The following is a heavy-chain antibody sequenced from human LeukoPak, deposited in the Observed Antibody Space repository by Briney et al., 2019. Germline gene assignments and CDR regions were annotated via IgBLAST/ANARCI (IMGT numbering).Heavy chain of an antibody. CDR1: GYTFTGYY. J-gene: IGHJ4*02. D-gene: IGHD2-15*01. Sequence: GASVKVSCKASGYTFTGYYMHWVRQAPGQGLEWMGRINPNSGGTNYAQKLQGRVTMTTDTSTSTAYMELRSLRSDDTAVYYCARSCSGGSCYREPIDYWGQGTLVTVSS. V-gene: IGHV1-2*06. CDR3: ARSCSGGSCYREPIDY. CDR2: INPNSGGT.